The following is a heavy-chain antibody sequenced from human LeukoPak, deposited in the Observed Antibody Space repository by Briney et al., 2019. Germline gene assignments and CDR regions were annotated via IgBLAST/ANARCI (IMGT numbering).Heavy chain of an antibody. V-gene: IGHV1-69*04. J-gene: IGHJ4*02. CDR1: GGTFSSYA. D-gene: IGHD5-24*01. CDR2: IIPIFGIA. Sequence: ASVKVSCKASGGTFSSYAISWVRQAPGQGLEWMGRIIPIFGIANYAQKLQGRVTITTDKSTSTAYMELSSLRSEDTAVYYCAGTEMATSNEFDYWGQGTLVTVSS. CDR3: AGTEMATSNEFDY.